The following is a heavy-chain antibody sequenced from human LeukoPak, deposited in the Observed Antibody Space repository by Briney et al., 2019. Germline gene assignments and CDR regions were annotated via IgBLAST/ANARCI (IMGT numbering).Heavy chain of an antibody. CDR1: GGSFSGYY. J-gene: IGHJ3*02. CDR3: ACLTTAEAFDI. Sequence: SETLSLTCAVYGGSFSGYYWSWIRQPPGKGLEWIGSMYYSGNIYYNPSLKSRVTISVDTSKNQFSLKLSSVTAADTAVYFCACLTTAEAFDIWGQGTMVTVSS. D-gene: IGHD3-22*01. V-gene: IGHV4-34*01. CDR2: MYYSGNI.